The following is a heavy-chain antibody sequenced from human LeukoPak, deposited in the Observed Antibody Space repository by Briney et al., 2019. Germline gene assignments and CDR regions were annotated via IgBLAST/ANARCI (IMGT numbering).Heavy chain of an antibody. CDR3: ARRLGGTSTGFDY. D-gene: IGHD2-2*01. Sequence: PSETLSLTCTVSGGSISSYYWSWIRQPPGKGLEWIGSIHYSGSTTYNPCLKSRVTISVDTSKNQFSLKLSSVTAADTAVYYCARRLGGTSTGFDYWGQGTLVTVSS. J-gene: IGHJ4*02. V-gene: IGHV4-59*08. CDR2: IHYSGST. CDR1: GGSISSYY.